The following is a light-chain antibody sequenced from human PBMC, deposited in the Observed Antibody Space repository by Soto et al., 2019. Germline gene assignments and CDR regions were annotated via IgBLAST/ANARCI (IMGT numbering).Light chain of an antibody. CDR3: ASYAGGNQV. CDR2: EVT. V-gene: IGLV2-8*01. J-gene: IGLJ1*01. CDR1: SSDVGGYNF. Sequence: QSVLTQPPSASGSPGQSVTISYTGTSSDVGGYNFVSWYQHHPGKAPKLIIYEVTKRPSGVPDRFSGSKSGNTASLTVSGLLAEDECDYYCASYAGGNQVFGTGTKV.